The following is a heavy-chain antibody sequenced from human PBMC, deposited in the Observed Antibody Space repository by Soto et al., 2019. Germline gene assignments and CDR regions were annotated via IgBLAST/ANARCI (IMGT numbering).Heavy chain of an antibody. J-gene: IGHJ4*02. V-gene: IGHV1-18*01. Sequence: QVHLVQSGAEVKKPGASVKVSCKGSGYTFTSYGTTWVRQAPGQGLEWMGWISAHNGNTNYAQKFQGRVTVTRDTSTSTAYMELRSLRSDDTAVYYCARGRYGDYWGQGALVTVSS. CDR3: ARGRYGDY. D-gene: IGHD1-1*01. CDR2: ISAHNGNT. CDR1: GYTFTSYG.